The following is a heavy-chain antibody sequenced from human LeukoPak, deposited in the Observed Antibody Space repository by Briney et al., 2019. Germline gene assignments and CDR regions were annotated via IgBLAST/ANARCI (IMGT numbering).Heavy chain of an antibody. V-gene: IGHV3-11*01. CDR2: ISSSGRII. CDR3: ASVHYYGMEV. J-gene: IGHJ6*02. Sequence: GGSLRLSCAASGFTFSDYYMSWIRQAPGKGLEWVSYISSSGRIIYYADSVKGRFTISRDNAKNSLFLQMNSLRAEDTAVYYCASVHYYGMEVWGQGTTVTASS. D-gene: IGHD2-8*01. CDR1: GFTFSDYY.